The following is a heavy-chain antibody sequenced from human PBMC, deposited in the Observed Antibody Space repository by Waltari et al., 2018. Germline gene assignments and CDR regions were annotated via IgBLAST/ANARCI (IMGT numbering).Heavy chain of an antibody. CDR3: ARGYAYYYYYMDV. CDR2: IYHSGST. D-gene: IGHD5-12*01. Sequence: QVQLQESGPGLVKPSETLSLTCPVSGYSISSGYYWGWIRQPPGKGLEWIGSIYHSGSTYYNPSLKSRVTISVDTAKNQFSLKLSSVTAADTAVYYCARGYAYYYYYMDVWGKGTTVTVSS. V-gene: IGHV4-38-2*02. CDR1: GYSISSGYY. J-gene: IGHJ6*03.